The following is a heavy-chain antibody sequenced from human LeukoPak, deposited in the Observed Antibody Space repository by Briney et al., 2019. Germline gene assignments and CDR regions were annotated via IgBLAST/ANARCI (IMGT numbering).Heavy chain of an antibody. J-gene: IGHJ4*02. Sequence: ASVKVSCKASGYTFTSYGISWVRQAPGQGLEWMGWISAYNGNTNYAQKLQGRVTMTTDTSTSTAYMELRSLRPDDTAVYYCARSSVATSGGSFEYWGQGTQVSVSS. D-gene: IGHD6-13*01. CDR3: ARSSVATSGGSFEY. V-gene: IGHV1-18*01. CDR1: GYTFTSYG. CDR2: ISAYNGNT.